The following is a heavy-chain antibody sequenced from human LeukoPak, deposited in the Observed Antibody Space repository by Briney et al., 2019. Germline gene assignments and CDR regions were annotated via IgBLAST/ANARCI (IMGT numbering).Heavy chain of an antibody. D-gene: IGHD6-13*01. CDR1: GDSVSIISAA. J-gene: IGHJ4*02. V-gene: IGHV6-1*01. CDR3: AREIAAAGVFDY. Sequence: SQTLSLTRAISGDSVSIISAAWNWIRQSPSRGLEWLGRTYYRSKWYNDYAVSVKSRITINPDTSKNQFSLQLNSVTPEDTAVYYCAREIAAAGVFDYWGQGTLVTVSS. CDR2: TYYRSKWYN.